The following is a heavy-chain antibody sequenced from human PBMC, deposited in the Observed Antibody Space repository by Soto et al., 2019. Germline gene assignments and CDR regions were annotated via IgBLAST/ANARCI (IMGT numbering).Heavy chain of an antibody. CDR3: AQLPDFDWLAGDV. CDR1: GGSINSSNYY. J-gene: IGHJ6*02. D-gene: IGHD3-9*01. Sequence: QLQLQESGPGLVKPSETLSLTCTVSGGSINSSNYYWGWIRQPPGKGLEWIGSIYYSGSTYYNPSLHSRVTISVHATKNQFSTKLSCVAAAETAVYYCAQLPDFDWLAGDVWGQGTTVTVSS. CDR2: IYYSGST. V-gene: IGHV4-39*01.